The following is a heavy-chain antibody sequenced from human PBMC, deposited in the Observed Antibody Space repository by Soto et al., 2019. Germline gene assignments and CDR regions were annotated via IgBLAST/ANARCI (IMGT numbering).Heavy chain of an antibody. Sequence: GGSLRLSCAASGFTFGDYAMQWVRQAPGKGMEWVSAISWNSGSIDYADSVKGRFTISRDNAKNSLYLQMNGLRAEDTALYYCAKSHATSGWYVTTDYWGQGTRVTVSS. CDR3: AKSHATSGWYVTTDY. V-gene: IGHV3-9*01. D-gene: IGHD6-19*01. CDR1: GFTFGDYA. J-gene: IGHJ4*02. CDR2: ISWNSGSI.